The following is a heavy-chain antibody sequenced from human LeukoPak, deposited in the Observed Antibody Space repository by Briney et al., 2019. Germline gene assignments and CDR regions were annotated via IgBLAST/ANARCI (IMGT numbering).Heavy chain of an antibody. V-gene: IGHV3-30*02. Sequence: GGSLRLSCAASGFTFSSYGMHWVRQAPGKGLEWVAFIRYDGSNKYYADSVKGRFTISRDNSKNTLYLQMNSLRAEDTAVYYCAKGLRQWLPDFDCWGQGTLVTVSS. D-gene: IGHD6-19*01. CDR2: IRYDGSNK. CDR3: AKGLRQWLPDFDC. J-gene: IGHJ4*02. CDR1: GFTFSSYG.